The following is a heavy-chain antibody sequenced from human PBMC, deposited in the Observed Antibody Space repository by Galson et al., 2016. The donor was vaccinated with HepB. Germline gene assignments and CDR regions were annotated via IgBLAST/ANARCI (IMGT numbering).Heavy chain of an antibody. J-gene: IGHJ4*02. CDR2: IKSKTDGGTT. V-gene: IGHV3-15*07. CDR3: TANLPDSGAYAHDY. D-gene: IGHD4-17*01. Sequence: SLRLSCAASGFTFTSAWMSWVRQAPGKGLEWVGRIKSKTDGGTTDYAAPEKGRFTISRDDSKNTLYQQMNSLKTEDTAVYYCTANLPDSGAYAHDYWGQGTRVTVSS. CDR1: GFTFTSAW.